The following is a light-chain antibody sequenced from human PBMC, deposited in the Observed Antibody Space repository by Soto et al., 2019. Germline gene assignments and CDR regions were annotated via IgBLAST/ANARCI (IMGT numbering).Light chain of an antibody. CDR3: IPYLTYPGK. Sequence: DIQMTQSPSTLSAFVGDRVTITCRASQRISTWLAWYKQKPGKAPSLLIYDGSILKRGDPTTFSGNGSGTEFALTVSSLHPDDFATSYSIPYLTYPGKFGNGTKGDIK. CDR1: QRISTW. J-gene: IGKJ1*01. CDR2: DGS. V-gene: IGKV1-5*01.